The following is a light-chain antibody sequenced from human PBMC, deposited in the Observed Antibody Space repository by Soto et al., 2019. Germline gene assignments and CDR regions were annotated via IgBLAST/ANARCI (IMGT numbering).Light chain of an antibody. J-gene: IGLJ1*01. V-gene: IGLV2-14*03. CDR2: DLS. CDR3: ISYTSSITYV. Sequence: QSALTQPASVSGSPGQSITISCTGTSSDVGGYNYVSWYQQRPGKAPKLIISDLSNRPSGVSDRFSASKSGNTASLTISGLQTEDEADYYCISYTSSITYVFGTGTKLTVL. CDR1: SSDVGGYNY.